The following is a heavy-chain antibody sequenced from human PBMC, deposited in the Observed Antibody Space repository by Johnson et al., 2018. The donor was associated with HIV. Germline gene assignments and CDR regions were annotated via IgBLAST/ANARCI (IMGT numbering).Heavy chain of an antibody. CDR1: GFTFSSYA. J-gene: IGHJ3*02. Sequence: QVQLVESGGGVVQPGRSLRLSCAASGFTFSSYAMHWVRQAPGKGLEWVEVISYDGSNKYYADSVKGRFTISRDNSKNTLYLQMNSLRAEDTAVYYCARDWSSWYTVDAFDIWGQGTMVTVSS. CDR2: ISYDGSNK. CDR3: ARDWSSWYTVDAFDI. D-gene: IGHD6-13*01. V-gene: IGHV3-30-3*01.